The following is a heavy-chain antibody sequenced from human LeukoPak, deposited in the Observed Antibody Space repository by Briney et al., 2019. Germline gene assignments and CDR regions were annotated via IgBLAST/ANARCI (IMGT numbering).Heavy chain of an antibody. CDR2: FNYSGST. CDR1: VRPYRGFY. V-gene: IGHV4-34*01. D-gene: IGHD3-22*01. J-gene: IGHJ4*02. CDR3: ARGKLPATYYYDSSGYYSDY. Sequence: SDTLSLTRAVYVRPYRGFYWRWTPQPPGKGLEGVGEFNYSGSTNYNPSLKSRVTISGGTSKNHFSLKLSSVPAADTAVYYCARGKLPATYYYDSSGYYSDYWGQGTLVTVSS.